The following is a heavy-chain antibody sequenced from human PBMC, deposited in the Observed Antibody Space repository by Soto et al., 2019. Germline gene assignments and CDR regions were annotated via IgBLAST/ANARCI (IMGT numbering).Heavy chain of an antibody. CDR3: TRDLSPPSSCGGDCYGMDV. D-gene: IGHD2-21*01. V-gene: IGHV3-49*04. CDR2: IRSNAYGGTA. CDR1: GFTFSDYA. J-gene: IGHJ6*01. Sequence: QPGGSLRLSCTASGFTFSDYATSWVRQAPGKGLEWVGFIRSNAYGGTAEYAASVKGRLTISRDDSKSIAYLQMNSLKTEDTAVYYCTRDLSPPSSCGGDCYGMDVWGQGTTVTVSS.